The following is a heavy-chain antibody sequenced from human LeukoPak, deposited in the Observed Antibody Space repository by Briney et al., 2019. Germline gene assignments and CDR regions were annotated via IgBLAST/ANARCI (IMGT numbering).Heavy chain of an antibody. CDR1: GGSISSGDYY. J-gene: IGHJ4*02. V-gene: IGHV4-30-4*08. CDR3: ARDITIFGGRFDY. CDR2: IYYSGST. D-gene: IGHD3-3*01. Sequence: SETLSLTCTVSGGSISSGDYYWSWIRQPPGKGLEWIGYIYYSGSTYYNPSLKSRVTISADTSKNQFSLKLSSVTAADTAVYYCARDITIFGGRFDYWGQGTLVTVSS.